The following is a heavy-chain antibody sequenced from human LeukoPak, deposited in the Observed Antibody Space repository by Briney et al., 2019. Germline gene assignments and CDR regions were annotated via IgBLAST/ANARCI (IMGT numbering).Heavy chain of an antibody. D-gene: IGHD6-19*01. CDR1: GFTFGSYS. Sequence: GGSLRLSCVASGFTFGSYSMNWVRQAPGKGLEWVSYISSGSSIMYYADSVKGRFSISRDNAKNSLFLRMDSLRDDDTAVYYCVRSSGWYGYWGQGTLVTVSS. V-gene: IGHV3-48*02. CDR3: VRSSGWYGY. CDR2: ISSGSSIM. J-gene: IGHJ4*02.